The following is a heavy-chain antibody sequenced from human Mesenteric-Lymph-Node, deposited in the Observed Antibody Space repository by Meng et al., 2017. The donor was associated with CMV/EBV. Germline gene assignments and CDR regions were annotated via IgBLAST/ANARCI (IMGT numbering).Heavy chain of an antibody. V-gene: IGHV4-34*01. CDR2: INHSGST. Sequence: SETLSLTCAVYGGSFSGYYWSWIRQPPGKGLEWIGEINHSGSTNYNPSLKSRVTISVDTSKNQFSLKLSSVTAADTAVYYCARGIFGVVNPGGMDVWGQGTTVTVSS. J-gene: IGHJ6*02. CDR3: ARGIFGVVNPGGMDV. D-gene: IGHD3-3*01. CDR1: GGSFSGYY.